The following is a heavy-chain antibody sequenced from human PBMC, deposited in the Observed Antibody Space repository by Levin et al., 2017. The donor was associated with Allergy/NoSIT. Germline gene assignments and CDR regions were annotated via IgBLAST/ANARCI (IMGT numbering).Heavy chain of an antibody. D-gene: IGHD2-15*01. CDR3: ARATGYCSGGSCYEDY. CDR2: IDWNGGST. J-gene: IGHJ4*02. V-gene: IGHV3-20*04. CDR1: GFTFDDYG. Sequence: GGSLRLSCAASGFTFDDYGMSWVRQGPGKGLEWVSGIDWNGGSTGYADSVKGRFTISRDNAKNSLYLQMNSLRAEDTALYYCARATGYCSGGSCYEDYWGQGTLVTVSS.